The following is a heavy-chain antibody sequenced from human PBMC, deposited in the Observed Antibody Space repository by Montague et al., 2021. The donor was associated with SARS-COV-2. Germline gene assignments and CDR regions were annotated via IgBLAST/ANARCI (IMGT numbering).Heavy chain of an antibody. CDR2: IXWDXSK. CDR1: GFSLSTKGMC. Sequence: PALEPTHTLTLTCSFSGFSLSTKGMCVNWIRQPPGKALEWLVLIXWDXSKYYSPSLETRLTISKDTSKNQVVLTMTNMDPADTGTYYCAREVWFAEQPPGFDYWGQGTLVTVSS. V-gene: IGHV2-70*13. J-gene: IGHJ4*02. D-gene: IGHD3-10*01. CDR3: AREVWFAEQPPGFDY.